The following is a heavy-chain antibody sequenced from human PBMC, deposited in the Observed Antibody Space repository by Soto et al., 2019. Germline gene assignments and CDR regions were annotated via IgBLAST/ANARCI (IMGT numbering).Heavy chain of an antibody. Sequence: QVQLVPSGAEVKKPGASVKVYCQASGYTFTSYDINWLRQSTGQGLEWMGWMNPNSRNTGYAQKSQGRVTITRNTSISTAYIDPSSLRSAYTAVYYCAIGRFFDYFVQATLVTVSS. CDR3: AIGRFFDY. CDR1: GYTFTSYD. CDR2: MNPNSRNT. V-gene: IGHV1-8*01. J-gene: IGHJ4*02. D-gene: IGHD3-16*01.